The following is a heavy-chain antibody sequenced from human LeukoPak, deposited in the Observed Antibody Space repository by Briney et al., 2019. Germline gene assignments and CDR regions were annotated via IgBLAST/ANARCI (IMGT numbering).Heavy chain of an antibody. CDR3: AIHVGPVGV. J-gene: IGHJ6*02. Sequence: ASVKVSCKASGGTFSSYAISWVRQATGQGLEWMGWMNPNSGNTGYAQKFQGRVTMTRNTSISTAYMELSSLRSEDTAVYYCAIHVGPVGVWGQGTTVTVSS. V-gene: IGHV1-8*02. D-gene: IGHD3-10*02. CDR2: MNPNSGNT. CDR1: GGTFSSYA.